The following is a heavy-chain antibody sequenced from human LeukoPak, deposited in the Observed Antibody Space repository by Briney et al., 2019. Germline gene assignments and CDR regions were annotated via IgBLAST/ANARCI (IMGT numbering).Heavy chain of an antibody. CDR1: VFTFSNYV. CDR3: ERGDSCPTY. D-gene: IGHD2-15*01. Sequence: PGGSRRLSCAASVFTFSNYVVNWVRQAPGGGVGWVSYFNSGGTTIYYAGSVGRRFTVSIDNAKNSMYLQMNSLRAEDTAVYYCERGDSCPTYRGQGTLVTVSS. CDR2: FNSGGTTI. J-gene: IGHJ1*01. V-gene: IGHV3-48*03.